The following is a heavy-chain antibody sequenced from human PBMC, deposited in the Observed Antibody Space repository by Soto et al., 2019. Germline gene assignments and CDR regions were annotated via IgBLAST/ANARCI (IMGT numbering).Heavy chain of an antibody. D-gene: IGHD3-16*02. CDR3: ARGFLGYDYVWGSYRHDAFDI. CDR1: GYTFTSYG. CDR2: ISAYNGNT. J-gene: IGHJ3*02. V-gene: IGHV1-18*01. Sequence: ASVKVSCKASGYTFTSYGISWVRQAPGQGLEWMGWISAYNGNTNYAQKLQGRVTMTTDTSTSTAYMELRSLSSDDTAVYYCARGFLGYDYVWGSYRHDAFDIWGQGTMVTVSS.